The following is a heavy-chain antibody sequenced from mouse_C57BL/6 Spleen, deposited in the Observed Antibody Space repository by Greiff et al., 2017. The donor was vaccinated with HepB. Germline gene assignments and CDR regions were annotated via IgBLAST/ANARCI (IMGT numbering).Heavy chain of an antibody. D-gene: IGHD1-1*01. Sequence: QVHVKQPGAELVRPGSSVKLSCKASGYTFTSYWMHWVKQRPIQGLEWIGNIDPSDSETHYNQKFKDKATLTVDKSSSTAYMQLSSLTSEDSAVYYCARRDYYGSSSFFDYWGQGTTLTVSS. CDR1: GYTFTSYW. J-gene: IGHJ2*01. CDR3: ARRDYYGSSSFFDY. CDR2: IDPSDSET. V-gene: IGHV1-52*01.